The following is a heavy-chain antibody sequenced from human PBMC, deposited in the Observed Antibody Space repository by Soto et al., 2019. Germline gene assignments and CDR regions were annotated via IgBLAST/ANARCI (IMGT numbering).Heavy chain of an antibody. Sequence: QITLKESGPTLVKPTQTLTLTCTFSGFSLSTGGVGVGWIRQPPGEALEWLALIYWDNDKRYSPSLKSRLTITKDAYKNRVVRTMTNMDPVDTATYYCAHSRCGGDCLQSYSSHYYYGMDVWGQGTTVTVSS. J-gene: IGHJ6*02. CDR2: IYWDNDK. CDR1: GFSLSTGGVG. V-gene: IGHV2-5*02. CDR3: AHSRCGGDCLQSYSSHYYYGMDV. D-gene: IGHD2-21*02.